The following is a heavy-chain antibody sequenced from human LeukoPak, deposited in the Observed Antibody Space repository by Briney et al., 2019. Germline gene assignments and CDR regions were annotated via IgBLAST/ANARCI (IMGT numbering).Heavy chain of an antibody. D-gene: IGHD6-19*01. Sequence: SETLSLTCTVSGVSISSSGYYWGWIRLPPGKGLEWIGTIYSDGSTYYNPSLKTRVTISVDTSKNQFSLMLSSVTDADTAVYYCARTIGSGRKIYFDYWGQGILVTVSS. CDR1: GVSISSSGYY. CDR3: ARTIGSGRKIYFDY. J-gene: IGHJ4*02. CDR2: IYSDGST. V-gene: IGHV4-39*01.